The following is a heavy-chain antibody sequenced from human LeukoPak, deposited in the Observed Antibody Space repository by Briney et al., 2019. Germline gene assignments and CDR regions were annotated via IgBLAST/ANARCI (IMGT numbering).Heavy chain of an antibody. Sequence: ASVKDSCKALGYPFTAFSLHWVRQAPGQGPEWMAIINPGIFTTTYAQKLQDRITVTSDTSTATVYMELRSLRLEDTAVYFCARDWAHGSFDLWGQGTLVTVSS. J-gene: IGHJ4*02. D-gene: IGHD3-16*01. CDR2: INPGIFTT. V-gene: IGHV1-46*01. CDR3: ARDWAHGSFDL. CDR1: GYPFTAFS.